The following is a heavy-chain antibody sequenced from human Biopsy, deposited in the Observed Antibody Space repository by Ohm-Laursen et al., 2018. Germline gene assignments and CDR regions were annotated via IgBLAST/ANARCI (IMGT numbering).Heavy chain of an antibody. CDR1: GISFSRSA. CDR3: ARDLSGKDDY. Sequence: SLRLSCAASGISFSRSAMNWVRQAPGKGLEWVSGITASGGTTYYADSVKGRFTTSRDNAKNRLYLQMNSLRAEDSALYYCARDLSGKDDYWGQGTLVTVSS. V-gene: IGHV3-23*01. CDR2: ITASGGTT. J-gene: IGHJ4*02. D-gene: IGHD1-20*01.